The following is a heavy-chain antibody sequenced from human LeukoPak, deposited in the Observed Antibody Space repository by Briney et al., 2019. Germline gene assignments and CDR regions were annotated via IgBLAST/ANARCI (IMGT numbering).Heavy chain of an antibody. CDR1: GGTFISYA. CDR3: AYYYDSSGYYEGYFDY. D-gene: IGHD3-22*01. J-gene: IGHJ4*02. V-gene: IGHV1-69*13. CDR2: IIPIFGTA. Sequence: SVKVSCKASGGTFISYAISWVRQAPGQGLEWMGGIIPIFGTANYAQKFQGRVTITADESTSTAYMELSSLRSEDTAVYYCAYYYDSSGYYEGYFDYWGQGTLVTVSS.